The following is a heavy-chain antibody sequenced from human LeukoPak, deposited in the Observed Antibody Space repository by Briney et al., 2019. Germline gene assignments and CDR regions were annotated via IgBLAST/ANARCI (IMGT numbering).Heavy chain of an antibody. CDR1: GYTFTSYD. V-gene: IGHV1-8*01. Sequence: GASVKVSCKASGYTFTSYDINWVRQATGQGLEWMGWMNPNSGNTGYAQKFQGRVTMTRNTSISTPYMELSSLRSEDTAVYYCARGGYCSSTSCIDYWGQGTLVTVSS. CDR2: MNPNSGNT. D-gene: IGHD2-2*01. CDR3: ARGGYCSSTSCIDY. J-gene: IGHJ4*02.